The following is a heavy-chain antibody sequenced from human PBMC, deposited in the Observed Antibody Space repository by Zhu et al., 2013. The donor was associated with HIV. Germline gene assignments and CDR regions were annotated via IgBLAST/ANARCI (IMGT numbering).Heavy chain of an antibody. CDR2: MNPNSGNT. CDR1: GGTFNSYA. D-gene: IGHD3-9*01. J-gene: IGHJ6*02. Sequence: QVQLVQSGAEVKKPGSSVKVSCKASGGTFNSYAISWVRQAPGQGLEWMGWMNPNSGNTGYAQKFQGRVTMTRNTSISTAYMELSSLRSEDTAVYYCARVFDILTGYWDYYYAMDVWGQGTTVTVSS. V-gene: IGHV1-8*02. CDR3: ARVFDILTGYWDYYYAMDV.